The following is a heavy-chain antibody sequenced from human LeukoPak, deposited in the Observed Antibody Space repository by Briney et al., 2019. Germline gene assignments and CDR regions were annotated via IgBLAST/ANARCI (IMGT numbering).Heavy chain of an antibody. CDR3: ARGSEYYDFWSGYSSPFDY. CDR1: GGSFSGYY. Sequence: PSETLSLTCAVYGGSFSGYYWSWIRQPPGKGLGWIGEINHSGSTNYNPSLKSRVTISVDTSKNQFSLKLSSVTAADTAVYYCARGSEYYDFWSGYSSPFDYWGQGTLVTVSS. D-gene: IGHD3-3*01. J-gene: IGHJ4*02. CDR2: INHSGST. V-gene: IGHV4-34*01.